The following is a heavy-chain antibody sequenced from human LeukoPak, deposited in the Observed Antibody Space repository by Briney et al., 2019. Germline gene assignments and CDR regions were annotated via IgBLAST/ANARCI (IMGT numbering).Heavy chain of an antibody. CDR3: ARQETTVIDAFDI. V-gene: IGHV1-46*01. CDR2: INPSGGST. Sequence: ASVKVSCKASGYTFTSYYMHWVRQAPGQGLEWMGIINPSGGSTSYAQKFQGRVTITRNTSISTAYMELSSLRSEDTAVYYCARQETTVIDAFDIWGQGTMVTVSS. D-gene: IGHD4-17*01. CDR1: GYTFTSYY. J-gene: IGHJ3*02.